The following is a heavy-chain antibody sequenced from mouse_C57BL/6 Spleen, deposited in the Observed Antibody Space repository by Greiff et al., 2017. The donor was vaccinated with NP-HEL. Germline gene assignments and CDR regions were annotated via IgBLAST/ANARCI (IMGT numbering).Heavy chain of an antibody. J-gene: IGHJ4*01. D-gene: IGHD1-1*01. CDR2: ISSGSSTI. V-gene: IGHV5-17*01. CDR1: GFTFSDYG. Sequence: EVQRVESGGGLVKPGGSLKLSCAASGFTFSDYGMHWVRQAPEKGLEWVAYISSGSSTIYYADTVKGRFTISRDNAKNTLFLQMTSLRSEDTAMYYCAGGYYGEDAMDYWGQGTSVTVSS. CDR3: AGGYYGEDAMDY.